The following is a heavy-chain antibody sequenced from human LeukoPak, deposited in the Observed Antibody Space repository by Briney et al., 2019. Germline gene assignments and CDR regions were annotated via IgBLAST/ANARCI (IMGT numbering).Heavy chain of an antibody. D-gene: IGHD2-8*01. J-gene: IGHJ5*02. CDR2: IYTIGRT. CDR3: ARAGLLMYSMDNYFDP. CDR1: GEPISANY. Sequence: SETLSLTCTVSGEPISANYWSWIRQPAGRGLEWIGRIYTIGRTNYNPSLRSRVTMSLDMSVYQFSLKLTSVTAAHTATYYCARAGLLMYSMDNYFDPWGQGTLVTVSS. V-gene: IGHV4-4*07.